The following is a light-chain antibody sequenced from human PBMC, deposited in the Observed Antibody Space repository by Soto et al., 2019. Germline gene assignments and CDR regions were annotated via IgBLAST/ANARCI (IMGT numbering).Light chain of an antibody. J-gene: IGKJ1*01. CDR2: AAS. CDR3: QQYDNWWT. CDR1: QSVSSN. V-gene: IGKV3-15*01. Sequence: IVMTQSPATLSVSPGERATLSCRASQSVSSNVAWYQQRPGQAPRLLTYAASTRATGIPARFSGSGSETEFTLTISSLQSEDSALYYCQQYDNWWTFGQGTKVDIK.